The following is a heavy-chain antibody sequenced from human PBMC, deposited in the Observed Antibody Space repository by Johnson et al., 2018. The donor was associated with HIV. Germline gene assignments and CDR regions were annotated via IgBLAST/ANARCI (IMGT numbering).Heavy chain of an antibody. V-gene: IGHV3-15*01. CDR1: GFTFKNAW. D-gene: IGHD3-10*01. CDR2: IKSKYHDETT. J-gene: IGHJ3*01. Sequence: VQLVESGGGFVKPEGSLRLSCAASGFTFKNAWMHWVRQAPGKGLEWIGRIKSKYHDETTDYAAPVKGRFTISRDNSKNTLYLQMTSLRQDDTAVYSCYCTDHFGAGSESKGTFDAWGQGTMVTVSS. CDR3: YCTDHFGAGSESKGTFDA.